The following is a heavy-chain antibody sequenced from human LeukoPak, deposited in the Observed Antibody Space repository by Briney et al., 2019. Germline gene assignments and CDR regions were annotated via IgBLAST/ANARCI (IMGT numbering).Heavy chain of an antibody. CDR3: ARDLGKVGY. J-gene: IGHJ4*02. CDR2: INPNSGGT. Sequence: ASVKVSCKASGYTFTGYFMHWVRQAPGQGLEWMGCINPNSGGTKYAQKFQGRVTITRDTSASTAYMELSSLRSEDTAVYYCARDLGKVGYWGQGTLVTVSS. CDR1: GYTFTGYF. V-gene: IGHV1-2*02. D-gene: IGHD7-27*01.